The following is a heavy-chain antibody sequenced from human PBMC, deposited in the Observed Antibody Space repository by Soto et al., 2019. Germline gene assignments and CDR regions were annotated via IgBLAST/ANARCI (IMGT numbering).Heavy chain of an antibody. J-gene: IGHJ4*02. CDR2: INHSGGT. D-gene: IGHD3-10*01. CDR3: ARGLSTIVLLWFGEYYFDY. CDR1: GGSFSGYY. V-gene: IGHV4-34*01. Sequence: SETLSLTCAVYGGSFSGYYWSWIRQPPGKGLEWIGEINHSGGTNYNPSLKSRVTISVDTSKNQFSRKLSSVTAADTAVYYCARGLSTIVLLWFGEYYFDYWGQGTLVTVSS.